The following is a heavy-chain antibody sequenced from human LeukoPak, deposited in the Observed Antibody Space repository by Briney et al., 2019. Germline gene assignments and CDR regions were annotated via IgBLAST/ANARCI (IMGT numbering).Heavy chain of an antibody. CDR1: GGSISSYY. CDR2: IDYSGTT. CDR3: ARHTVYGRSWFIDY. V-gene: IGHV4-59*08. D-gene: IGHD6-13*01. J-gene: IGHJ4*02. Sequence: SETLSLACTVSGGSISSYYWSWIRQPPGKGLEWIGYIDYSGTTNYNPPLKSRVTISVDTSKNQFSLKLSSVSAADTAAYYCARHTVYGRSWFIDYWGQGTLVTVSS.